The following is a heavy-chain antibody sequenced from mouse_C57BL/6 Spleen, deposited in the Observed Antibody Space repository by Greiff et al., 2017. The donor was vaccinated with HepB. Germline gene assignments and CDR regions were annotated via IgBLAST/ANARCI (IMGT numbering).Heavy chain of an antibody. CDR1: GFTFSDYY. CDR3: ARHPVPLRYFDV. CDR2: ISNGGGST. J-gene: IGHJ1*03. Sequence: EVKLVESGGGLVQPGGSLKLSCAASGFTFSDYYMYWVRQTPEKRLEWVAYISNGGGSTYYPDTVKGRFTISRDNAKNTLYLQMSRLKSEDTAMYYCARHPVPLRYFDVWGTGTTVTVSS. D-gene: IGHD2-1*01. V-gene: IGHV5-12*01.